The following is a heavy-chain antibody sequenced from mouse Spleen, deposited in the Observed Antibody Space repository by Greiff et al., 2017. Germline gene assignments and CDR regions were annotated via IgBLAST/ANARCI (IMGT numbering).Heavy chain of an antibody. J-gene: IGHJ2*01. Sequence: VQLKESGGGLVKPGGSLKLSCAASGFTFSSYAMSWVRQTPEKRLEWVATISDGGSYTYYPDNVKGRFTISRDNAKNNLYLQMSHLKSEDTAMYYCARDVGHYWGQGTTLTVSS. CDR1: GFTFSSYA. CDR3: ARDVGHY. V-gene: IGHV5-4*01. CDR2: ISDGGSYT. D-gene: IGHD4-1*01.